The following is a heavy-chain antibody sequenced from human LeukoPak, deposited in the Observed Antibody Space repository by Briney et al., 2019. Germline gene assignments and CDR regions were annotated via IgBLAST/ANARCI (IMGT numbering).Heavy chain of an antibody. D-gene: IGHD6-13*01. CDR1: HVSISTYY. V-gene: IGHV4-59*01. Sequence: SETLSLTCTVSHVSISTYYWSWIRQPPGKGLEWMGYIHYSGSTNYNPSLKSRVTISVDTSKNQFSLKLSSVTAADTAVYYCARSSAQVAAVLGVWGQGTLVTVSS. J-gene: IGHJ4*02. CDR2: IHYSGST. CDR3: ARSSAQVAAVLGV.